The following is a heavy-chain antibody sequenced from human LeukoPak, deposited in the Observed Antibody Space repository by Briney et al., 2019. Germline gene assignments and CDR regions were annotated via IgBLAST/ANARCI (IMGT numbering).Heavy chain of an antibody. Sequence: QPGGSPRLSCAASGFTFSSYSMNWVRQAPGKGLEWVSYISSSSSTIYYADSVKGRFTISRDSAKNTLYLQMNSLRAEDTAVYYCARDTQWLSAIDYWGQGTLVTVSS. CDR1: GFTFSSYS. D-gene: IGHD6-19*01. CDR3: ARDTQWLSAIDY. J-gene: IGHJ4*02. CDR2: ISSSSSTI. V-gene: IGHV3-48*01.